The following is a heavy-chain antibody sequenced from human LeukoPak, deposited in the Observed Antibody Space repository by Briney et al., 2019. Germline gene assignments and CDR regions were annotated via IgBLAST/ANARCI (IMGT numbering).Heavy chain of an antibody. CDR2: INSDGSTT. CDR3: VHNTSRSSFDY. CDR1: GFTFSSYW. V-gene: IGHV3-74*01. J-gene: IGHJ4*02. D-gene: IGHD6-13*01. Sequence: SGGSLRLSCAASGFTFSSYWMHWVRQAPGKGLVWVSRINSDGSTTSYADSVKGRFTISRDNAKNTLYLQMNSLRAEDTAVYYCVHNTSRSSFDYWGQGTLVTVSS.